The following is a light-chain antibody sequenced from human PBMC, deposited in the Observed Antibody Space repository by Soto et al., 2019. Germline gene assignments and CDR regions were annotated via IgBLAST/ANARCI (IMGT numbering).Light chain of an antibody. Sequence: QSVLTQPASVSGSPGQSIAISCTGTSSDVGGHDSVSWYQQHPGKAPKLMIYNVSNRPSGVSNRFSGSKSGNTASLTISGLLAEDEADYFCTSYTSASTYVFGAGTKVTGL. CDR3: TSYTSASTYV. V-gene: IGLV2-14*01. J-gene: IGLJ1*01. CDR1: SSDVGGHDS. CDR2: NVS.